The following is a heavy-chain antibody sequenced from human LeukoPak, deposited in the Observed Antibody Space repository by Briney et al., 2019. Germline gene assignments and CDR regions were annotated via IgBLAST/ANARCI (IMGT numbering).Heavy chain of an antibody. D-gene: IGHD6-19*01. CDR2: ISSNGGNT. V-gene: IGHV3-64*04. Sequence: GGSLRLSCAASGFTFSTYSMHWVRQAPGKGLEYVSAISSNGGNTYYANSVKGRFTISRDNSKNTLYLQMNSLRAEDTAVYYCSKTIAVADPTDYWGQGTLVTVSS. J-gene: IGHJ4*02. CDR3: SKTIAVADPTDY. CDR1: GFTFSTYS.